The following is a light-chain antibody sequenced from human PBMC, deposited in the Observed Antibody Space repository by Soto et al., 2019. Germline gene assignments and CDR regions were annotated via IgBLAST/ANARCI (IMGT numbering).Light chain of an antibody. CDR2: KAS. Sequence: MTQSPSSLSASVGYRVTITCRASQSVTTWLAWYQQKPGKAPKLLIYKASNLESGLPSRFTGSGSGTEFTLTISFLQSDDFAPYCCQLSSIYPNRFGEVILLAI. V-gene: IGKV1-5*03. CDR1: QSVTTW. CDR3: QLSSIYPNR. J-gene: IGKJ5*01.